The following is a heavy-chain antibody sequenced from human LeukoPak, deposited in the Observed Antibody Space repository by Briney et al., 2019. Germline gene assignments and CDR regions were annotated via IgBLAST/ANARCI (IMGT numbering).Heavy chain of an antibody. CDR3: ARGPSRPDYDYKPPPYFDL. Sequence: SETLSLTCAVYGGSFSGYYWSWIRQPPGKGLEWIGEINHSGSTNYNPSLKSRVTISVDTSKNQFSLKLSSVTAAEPAVYYCARGPSRPDYDYKPPPYFDLWGRGTLVTVSS. D-gene: IGHD5-12*01. CDR1: GGSFSGYY. J-gene: IGHJ2*01. V-gene: IGHV4-34*01. CDR2: INHSGST.